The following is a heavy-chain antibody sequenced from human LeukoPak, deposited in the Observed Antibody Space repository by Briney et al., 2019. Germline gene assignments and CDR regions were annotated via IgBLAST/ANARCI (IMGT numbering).Heavy chain of an antibody. CDR2: INQDGSQK. CDR3: ARVAGGKFHLDY. CDR1: GFTFSTYW. Sequence: GGSLRLSCAASGFTFSTYWMSWVRQAPGKGLEWVANINQDGSQKRYVDSVQGRFTISRDNTKNSLFLQMNSLRAEDTAVYFCARVAGGKFHLDYWGQGTQVTVSS. J-gene: IGHJ4*02. D-gene: IGHD6-13*01. V-gene: IGHV3-7*01.